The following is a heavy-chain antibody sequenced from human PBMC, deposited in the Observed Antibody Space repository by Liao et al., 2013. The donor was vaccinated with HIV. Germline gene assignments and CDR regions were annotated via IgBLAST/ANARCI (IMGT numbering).Heavy chain of an antibody. CDR2: INHSGST. CDR1: GGSFSGNY. Sequence: QVQLQQWGTGLLKPSETLSLTCAVYGGSFSGNYWSWIRQSPGKGLEWIGDINHSGSTNYSPSLKSRVTISIDTSKNQFSLRLTSVIAADTAVYYCARASRIAGVAIIRRYDTSGYYSDWGQGNLVTVSS. V-gene: IGHV4-34*01. D-gene: IGHD3-22*01. CDR3: ARASRIAGVAIIRRYDTSGYYSD. J-gene: IGHJ4*02.